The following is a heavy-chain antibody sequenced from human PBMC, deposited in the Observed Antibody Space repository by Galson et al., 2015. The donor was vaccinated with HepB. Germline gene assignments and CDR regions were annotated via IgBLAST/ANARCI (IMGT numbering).Heavy chain of an antibody. J-gene: IGHJ6*02. Sequence: SLRLSCAASGFTFTTYAIHWVRQAPGKGLEWVAIISSSGNNKYYADSVKGRLTISRDNSKNTLYLQIDSLRSEDTAVYYCARDGGGAELGGMDVWGQGTTVTVSS. V-gene: IGHV3-30-3*01. CDR3: ARDGGGAELGGMDV. CDR1: GFTFTTYA. CDR2: ISSSGNNK. D-gene: IGHD3-16*01.